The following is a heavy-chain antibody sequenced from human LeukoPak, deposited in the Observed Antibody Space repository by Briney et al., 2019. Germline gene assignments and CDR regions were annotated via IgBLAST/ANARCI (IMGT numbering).Heavy chain of an antibody. Sequence: SETLSLTCAVSGYSISSGYYWGWIRQPPGNWLEWIGSIYHSGSTYYNPSLKSRVTISVDTSKNQFSLKLSSVTAADTAVYYCARTSVYYFDYWGQGTLVTVSS. CDR2: IYHSGST. CDR1: GYSISSGYY. CDR3: ARTSVYYFDY. V-gene: IGHV4-38-2*01. J-gene: IGHJ4*02.